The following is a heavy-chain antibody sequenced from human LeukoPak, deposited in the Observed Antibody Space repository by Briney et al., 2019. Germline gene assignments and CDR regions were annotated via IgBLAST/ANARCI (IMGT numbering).Heavy chain of an antibody. V-gene: IGHV4-34*01. CDR2: INYSGIT. J-gene: IGHJ4*02. D-gene: IGHD2-15*01. Sequence: NAGGSLRLSCAASGFTVSSNYMTWIRQAPGKGLEWIGDINYSGITNYDPSLKSRVTISVDTSTNQFSLRLTSVTAADTAVYYCARQKPSTFRQYGRGRPFDYWGQGTLVTVSS. CDR1: GFTVSSNY. CDR3: ARQKPSTFRQYGRGRPFDY.